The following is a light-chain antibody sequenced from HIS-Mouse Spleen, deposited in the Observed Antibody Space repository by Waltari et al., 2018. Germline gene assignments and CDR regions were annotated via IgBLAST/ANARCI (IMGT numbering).Light chain of an antibody. CDR1: NIVMKG. V-gene: IGLV3-21*03. Sequence: SYVLTQPPSVSVAPGKTARITCGGNNIVMKGVHWYQQKPGQAPVLVVYDDSDRPSGIPERFSGSNSGNTATLTISRVEAGDEADDYWQVWDSSSDHYVFGTGTKVTVL. CDR2: DDS. CDR3: QVWDSSSDHYV. J-gene: IGLJ1*01.